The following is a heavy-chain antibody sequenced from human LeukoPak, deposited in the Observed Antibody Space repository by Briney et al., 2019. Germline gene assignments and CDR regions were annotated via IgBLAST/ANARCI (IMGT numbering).Heavy chain of an antibody. V-gene: IGHV4-31*03. CDR3: ARDRLSYLDY. D-gene: IGHD6-19*01. CDR1: GGSSSSGGYY. Sequence: PSVSLALTCTVTGGSSSSGGYYWSWIRQHPGKGLEWIGYIYYSGSTYYNPSLKSRVTISVDTSKNQFSLKLSSVTAADTAVYYCARDRLSYLDYWGQGTLVTVSS. CDR2: IYYSGST. J-gene: IGHJ4*02.